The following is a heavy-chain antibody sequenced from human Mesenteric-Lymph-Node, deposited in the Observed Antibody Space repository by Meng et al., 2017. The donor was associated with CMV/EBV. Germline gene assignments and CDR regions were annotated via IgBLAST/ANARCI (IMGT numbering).Heavy chain of an antibody. CDR1: GGSISSSSYY. D-gene: IGHD6-13*01. CDR2: IYYSGST. CDR3: AVYAGMSSWYLYFDY. J-gene: IGHJ4*02. Sequence: SETLSLTCTVSGGSISSSSYYWGWIRQPPGKGLEWIGSIYYSGSTYYNPSLKSRVTISVDTSKNQFSLKLNSVTAADTAVYYCAVYAGMSSWYLYFDYWGQGTRVTVSS. V-gene: IGHV4-39*01.